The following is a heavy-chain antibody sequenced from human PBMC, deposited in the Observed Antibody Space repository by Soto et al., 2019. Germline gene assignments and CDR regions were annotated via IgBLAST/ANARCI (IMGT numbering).Heavy chain of an antibody. J-gene: IGHJ5*02. CDR3: ARALIHSANYFDP. D-gene: IGHD1-26*01. CDR2: INPGNNDT. CDR1: GDTFTIYA. Sequence: GASVKVSCKASGDTFTIYAMHWVRQAPGQGLEWMGRINPGNNDTKYPQKFQGRVTISSDTSANTAYMELSSLRSEDTAIYYCARALIHSANYFDPWGQGTLVTVSS. V-gene: IGHV1-3*01.